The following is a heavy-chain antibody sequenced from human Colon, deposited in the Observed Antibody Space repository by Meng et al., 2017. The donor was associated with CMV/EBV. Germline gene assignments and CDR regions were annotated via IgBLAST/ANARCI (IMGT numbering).Heavy chain of an antibody. CDR2: INEDGSDI. Sequence: GGSLRLSCAASGFTFSRHWMTWVRPGPGKGLEWVANINEDGSDIYYVDSVKGRFTISRDNAENSLYLQMNSLSAEDTAVYYCARDMGIYTNYVYYWGQGTLVTVSS. V-gene: IGHV3-7*01. CDR3: ARDMGIYTNYVYY. CDR1: GFTFSRHW. J-gene: IGHJ4*02. D-gene: IGHD4-11*01.